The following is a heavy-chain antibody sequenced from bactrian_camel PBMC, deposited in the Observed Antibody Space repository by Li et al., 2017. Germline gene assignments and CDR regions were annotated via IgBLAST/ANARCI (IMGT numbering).Heavy chain of an antibody. CDR1: TGTFRSAC. CDR3: AAVKSGGNNMRGWLSGDNY. Sequence: HVQLVESGGGSVQAEGSLRLSCAARTGTFRSACMGWIRQVSGKEREGVASIDSDGETTYADSVKGRFIISRDNAKNSVYLQMNSLKPEDTAMYYCAAVKSGGNNMRGWLSGDNYWGQGTQVTVS. CDR2: IDSDGET. V-gene: IGHV3S9*01. J-gene: IGHJ4*01. D-gene: IGHD2*01.